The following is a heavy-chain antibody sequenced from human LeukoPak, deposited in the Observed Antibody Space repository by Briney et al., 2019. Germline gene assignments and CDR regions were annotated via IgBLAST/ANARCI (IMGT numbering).Heavy chain of an antibody. CDR2: LHHSGTN. J-gene: IGHJ4*02. CDR3: VRLSVLPIVGDPDY. CDR1: GYSISSGSY. V-gene: IGHV4-38-2*01. D-gene: IGHD1-26*01. Sequence: PSETLSLTCAVSGYSISSGSYWGWIRQPPGKGLEWIGSLHHSGTNSYNPSLKNRVTMSVDTSRNELFLSLTSVTAADTAIYYCVRLSVLPIVGDPDYWGQGTLVTVSS.